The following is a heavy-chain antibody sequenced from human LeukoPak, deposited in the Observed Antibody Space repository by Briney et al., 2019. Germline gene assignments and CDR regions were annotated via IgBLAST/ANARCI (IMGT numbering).Heavy chain of an antibody. CDR2: ISGSGVST. V-gene: IGHV3-23*01. CDR3: ARTNYDFLAY. CDR1: GFTFSTYA. J-gene: IGHJ4*02. D-gene: IGHD3/OR15-3a*01. Sequence: GGSLRLSCAVSGFTFSTYAMSWVRQAPAKGLEWVSAISGSGVSTYYADTVRGRFTISRDNSKNTVYLQMNSVGDDDTAVYYCARTNYDFLAYWGQGTLVTVSS.